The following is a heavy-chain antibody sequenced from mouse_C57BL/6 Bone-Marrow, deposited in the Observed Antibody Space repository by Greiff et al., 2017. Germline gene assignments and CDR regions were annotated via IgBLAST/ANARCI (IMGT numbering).Heavy chain of an antibody. Sequence: QVQLKHSGPELVKPGASVKLSCKASGYTFTSYDINWVKQRPGQGLEWIGWIYPRDGSTKYNEKFKGKATLTVDTSSSTAYMELHSLTSADAAVYFCARDYGSSYWYFDVWGTGTTVTVSS. CDR2: IYPRDGST. CDR1: GYTFTSYD. J-gene: IGHJ1*03. D-gene: IGHD1-1*01. CDR3: ARDYGSSYWYFDV. V-gene: IGHV1-85*01.